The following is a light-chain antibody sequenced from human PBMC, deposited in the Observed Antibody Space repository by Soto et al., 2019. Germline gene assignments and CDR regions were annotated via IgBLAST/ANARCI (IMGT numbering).Light chain of an antibody. CDR2: AAS. J-gene: IGKJ1*01. CDR3: QPGPT. V-gene: IGKV1-39*01. CDR1: QSISSY. Sequence: DIQMTQSPSSLSASVGDRVTITCRASQSISSYLNWYQQKPGKAPKLLIYAASSLQSGVPSRFSGSGSGTDVTRTISSLQPEEFSTYHCQPGPTFAHGTK.